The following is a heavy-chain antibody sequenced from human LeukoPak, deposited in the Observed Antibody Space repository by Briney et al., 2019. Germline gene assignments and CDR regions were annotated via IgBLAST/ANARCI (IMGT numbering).Heavy chain of an antibody. J-gene: IGHJ6*04. CDR3: ARDPVVPAPMDV. CDR1: GGSISSGSYY. CDR2: IYTSGST. V-gene: IGHV4-61*02. D-gene: IGHD2-2*01. Sequence: PSETLSLTCTVSGGSISSGSYYWSWIRQPAGKGLEWIGRIYTSGSTNYNPSLKSRVTISVDTSKNQFSLKLSSVTAADTAVYYCARDPVVPAPMDVWGKGTTVTVSS.